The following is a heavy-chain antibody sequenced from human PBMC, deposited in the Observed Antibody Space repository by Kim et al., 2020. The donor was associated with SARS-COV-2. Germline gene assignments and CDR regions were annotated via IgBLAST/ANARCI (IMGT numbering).Heavy chain of an antibody. CDR1: GYTFTGYY. D-gene: IGHD3-22*01. CDR2: INPNSGGT. J-gene: IGHJ6*02. Sequence: ASVKVSCKASGYTFTGYYMHWVRQAPGQGLEWMGRINPNSGGTNYAQKFQGRVTMTRDTSISTAYMELSRLRSDDTAVYYCAIGYYDSRALLGGMDVWGQGTTVTVSS. CDR3: AIGYYDSRALLGGMDV. V-gene: IGHV1-2*06.